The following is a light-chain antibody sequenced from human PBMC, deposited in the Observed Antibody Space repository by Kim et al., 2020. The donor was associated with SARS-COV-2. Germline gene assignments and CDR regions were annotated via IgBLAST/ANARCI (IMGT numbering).Light chain of an antibody. CDR2: AAS. V-gene: IGKV1-27*01. CDR1: QGISNY. Sequence: DIQMTQSPSSLSASVGDRVTITCRASQGISNYLAWYQQKPGRVPKLLIYAASASQSGVPSRFSGSGSGTDFTLTINSLQPEDVATYYCQKYNSAPLTFGGGTKVDIK. CDR3: QKYNSAPLT. J-gene: IGKJ4*01.